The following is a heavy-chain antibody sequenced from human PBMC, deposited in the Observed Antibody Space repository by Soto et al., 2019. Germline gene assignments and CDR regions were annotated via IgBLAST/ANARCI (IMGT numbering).Heavy chain of an antibody. V-gene: IGHV4-30-2*01. CDR3: ARVPSP. CDR2: IYHSGST. CDR1: GGSISSGGYS. Sequence: SETLSLTCAVSGGSISSGGYSWSWIRQPPGKGLEWIGYIYHSGSTYHNPSLKSRVTISEDRSKNQFSLKLTSVTAADTAVYYCARVPSPWGQGTLVTVSS. J-gene: IGHJ5*02.